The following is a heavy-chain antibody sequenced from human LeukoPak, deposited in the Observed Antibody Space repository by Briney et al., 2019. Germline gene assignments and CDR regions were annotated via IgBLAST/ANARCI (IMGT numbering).Heavy chain of an antibody. D-gene: IGHD4-23*01. V-gene: IGHV1-69*13. CDR1: GGTFSSYA. CDR2: IIPIFGTA. Sequence: SVKVSCKASGGTFSSYAISWVRQAPGQGLEWMGGIIPIFGTANYAQKFQGRVTITADEPTSTAYMELSSLRSEDTAVYYCARGGDYGGNRYFDYWGQGTLVTVSS. CDR3: ARGGDYGGNRYFDY. J-gene: IGHJ4*02.